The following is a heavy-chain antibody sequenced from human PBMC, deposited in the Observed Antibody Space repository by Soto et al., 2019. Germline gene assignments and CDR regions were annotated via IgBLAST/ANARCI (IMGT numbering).Heavy chain of an antibody. CDR2: INYSGST. J-gene: IGHJ4*02. Sequence: QVQLQQWGAGLLKPSETLSLTCAVYGGSLGGYYWSWIRQPPGKGLEWIGEINYSGSTNYNPSLKSRVTISADTSKNQFSLKLSSVTAADTAVYYCARRSSGWYKTPFDYWGQGTLVTVSS. D-gene: IGHD6-19*01. CDR1: GGSLGGYY. V-gene: IGHV4-34*01. CDR3: ARRSSGWYKTPFDY.